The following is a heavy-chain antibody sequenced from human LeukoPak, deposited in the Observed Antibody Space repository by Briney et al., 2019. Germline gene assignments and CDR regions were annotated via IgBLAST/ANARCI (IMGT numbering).Heavy chain of an antibody. CDR2: IYYSGST. J-gene: IGHJ6*02. V-gene: IGHV4-59*01. D-gene: IGHD6-19*01. CDR3: ARDPGYSSGWYMGDYYYYGMDV. Sequence: PSETLSLTCTVSGGSISSYYWSWIRQPPGKGLEWIGYIYYSGSTNYSPSLKSRVTISVDTSKNQFSLKLSSVTAADTAVYYCARDPGYSSGWYMGDYYYYGMDVWGQGTTVTVSS. CDR1: GGSISSYY.